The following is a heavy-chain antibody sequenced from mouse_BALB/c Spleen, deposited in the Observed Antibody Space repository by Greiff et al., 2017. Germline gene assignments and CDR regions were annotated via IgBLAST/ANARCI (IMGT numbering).Heavy chain of an antibody. V-gene: IGHV1-7*01. J-gene: IGHJ4*01. Sequence: QVQLKESGAELAKPGASVKMSCKASGYTFTSYWMHWVKQRPGQGLEWIGYINPSTGYTEYNQKFKDKATLTADKSSSTAYMQLSSLTSEDSAVYYCARYYYGSSFYYAMDYWGQGTSVTVSS. D-gene: IGHD1-1*01. CDR1: GYTFTSYW. CDR2: INPSTGYT. CDR3: ARYYYGSSFYYAMDY.